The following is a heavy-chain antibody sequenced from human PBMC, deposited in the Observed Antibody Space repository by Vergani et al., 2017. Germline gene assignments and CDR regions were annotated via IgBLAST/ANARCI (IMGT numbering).Heavy chain of an antibody. J-gene: IGHJ6*03. CDR3: AKGGGYYYYMDV. Sequence: EVQLLESGGGLVQPGGSLRLSCAASGFTFSSYAMSWVRQAPGKGLEWVSAISGSGGSTYYADSVKGRFTISRDNSKNTLYLKMNSLRAEDTAVYYCAKGGGYYYYMDVWGKGTTVTVSS. CDR1: GFTFSSYA. D-gene: IGHD2-15*01. V-gene: IGHV3-23*01. CDR2: ISGSGGST.